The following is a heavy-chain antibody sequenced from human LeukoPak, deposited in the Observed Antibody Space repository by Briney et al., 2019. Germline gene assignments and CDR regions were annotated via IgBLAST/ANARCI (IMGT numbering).Heavy chain of an antibody. CDR3: ARGLGATDFDY. V-gene: IGHV1-69*04. CDR2: IIPILGIA. J-gene: IGHJ4*02. Sequence: GASVKVSCKASGGTFSSYAISWVRQAPGQGLEWMGRIIPILGIANYAQKFQGRVTITADKSTSTAYMELSSLRSEDTAVYYCARGLGATDFDYWGQGTLVTVSS. CDR1: GGTFSSYA. D-gene: IGHD1-26*01.